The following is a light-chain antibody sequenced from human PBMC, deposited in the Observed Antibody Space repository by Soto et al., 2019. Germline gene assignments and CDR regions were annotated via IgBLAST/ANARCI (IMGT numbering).Light chain of an antibody. CDR1: SSDVGSYNL. J-gene: IGLJ2*01. CDR3: CSYAGSSTV. V-gene: IGLV2-23*01. CDR2: EGS. Sequence: QSVLTQPASVSGSPGQSITISCTGTSSDVGSYNLVSWYQQHPGKAPKLMIYEGSKRPSGVSNRFSGSKSGNTASLTISGLQAKDEADYYCCSYAGSSTVFGGGTKVTVL.